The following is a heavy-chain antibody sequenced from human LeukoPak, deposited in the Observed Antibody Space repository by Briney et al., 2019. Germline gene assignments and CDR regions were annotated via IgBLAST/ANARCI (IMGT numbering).Heavy chain of an antibody. Sequence: ASVKVSCKASGYTFTGYYMHWVRQAPGQGLEWMGWINPNSGGTNYAQKFQGRVTMTRDTSISTAYMELSRLRSDDTAVYYCARDRGYSGNYHRLDYWGQGTLVTVSS. J-gene: IGHJ4*02. V-gene: IGHV1-2*02. D-gene: IGHD1-26*01. CDR3: ARDRGYSGNYHRLDY. CDR1: GYTFTGYY. CDR2: INPNSGGT.